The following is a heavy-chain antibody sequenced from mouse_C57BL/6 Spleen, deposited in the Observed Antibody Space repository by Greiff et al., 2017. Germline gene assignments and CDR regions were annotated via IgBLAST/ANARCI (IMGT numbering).Heavy chain of an antibody. CDR2: ISDGGSYT. Sequence: VQVVESGGGLVKPGGSLKLSCAASGFTFSSYAMSWVRQTPEKRLEWVATISDGGSYTYYPDNVKGRFTISRDNAKNNLYLQMSHLKSEDTAMYYCARDSLPGAMDYWGQGTSVTVSS. CDR3: ARDSLPGAMDY. CDR1: GFTFSSYA. V-gene: IGHV5-4*01. D-gene: IGHD6-5*01. J-gene: IGHJ4*01.